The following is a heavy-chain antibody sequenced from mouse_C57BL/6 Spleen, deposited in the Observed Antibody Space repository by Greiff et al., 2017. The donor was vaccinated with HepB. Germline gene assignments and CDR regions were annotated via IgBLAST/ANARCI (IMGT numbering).Heavy chain of an antibody. J-gene: IGHJ1*03. CDR1: GYAFSSYW. V-gene: IGHV1-80*01. D-gene: IGHD1-1*01. CDR2: IYPGDGDT. Sequence: VQLQQSGAELVKPGASVKISCKASGYAFSSYWMNWVKQRPGKGLEWIGQIYPGDGDTNYNGKFKGKATLTADKSSSTAYMQLSILTSEDSAVYFSARSSITTVVAADFDVWGTGTTVTVSS. CDR3: ARSSITTVVAADFDV.